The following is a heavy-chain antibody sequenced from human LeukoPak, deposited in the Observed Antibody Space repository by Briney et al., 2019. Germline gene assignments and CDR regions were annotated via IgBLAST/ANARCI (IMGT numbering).Heavy chain of an antibody. D-gene: IGHD3-22*01. CDR3: ARDRTTRGNNYYDSSVYYRTDALDI. J-gene: IGHJ3*02. CDR1: AFTFDDYG. Sequence: GRSLTLSCAASAFTFDDYGMSWVRQAQGKWLEWVSGINWNGGRTGYADSVKGRFTISRDNAKNSLYLLMNSLRAEDTALYYCARDRTTRGNNYYDSSVYYRTDALDIWGQGTMVTVSS. CDR2: INWNGGRT. V-gene: IGHV3-20*04.